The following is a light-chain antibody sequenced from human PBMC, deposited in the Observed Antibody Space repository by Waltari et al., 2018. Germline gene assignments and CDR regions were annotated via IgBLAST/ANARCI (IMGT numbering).Light chain of an antibody. CDR1: QSVSSY. V-gene: IGKV3-11*01. J-gene: IGKJ1*01. Sequence: EIVLTQSPATLSLSPGERATLSCRASQSVSSYLAWYQQKPGQPPRLLIYDASTRATGIPARFSGSGSGTDFTLTISSLEPEDFAVYYCQHRTFGQGTKVEV. CDR3: QHRT. CDR2: DAS.